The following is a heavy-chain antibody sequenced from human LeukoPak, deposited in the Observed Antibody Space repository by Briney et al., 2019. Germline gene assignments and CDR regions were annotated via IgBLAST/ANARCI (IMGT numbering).Heavy chain of an antibody. CDR3: AREDGSGWYYFDY. Sequence: AGGSLRLSCAASGFTVSSNYMSWVRQAPGKGLEWVSVIYSGGSTYYADSVKGRFTISRDNSKNTLYLQMNSLRAEDTAVYYCAREDGSGWYYFDYWGQGTLVTVSS. CDR2: IYSGGST. J-gene: IGHJ4*02. D-gene: IGHD6-19*01. V-gene: IGHV3-53*01. CDR1: GFTVSSNY.